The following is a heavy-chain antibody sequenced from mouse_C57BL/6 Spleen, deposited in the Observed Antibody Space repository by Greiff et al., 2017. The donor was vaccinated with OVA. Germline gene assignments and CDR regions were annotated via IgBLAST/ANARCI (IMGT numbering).Heavy chain of an antibody. J-gene: IGHJ4*01. V-gene: IGHV1-82*01. Sequence: VQRVESGPELVKPGASVKISCKASGYAFSSSWMNWVKQRPGKGLEWIGRIYPGDGDTNYNGKFKGKATLTADKSSSTAYMQLSSLTSEDSAVYFCARCYDYDRYYAMDYWGQGTSVTVSS. CDR2: IYPGDGDT. D-gene: IGHD2-4*01. CDR3: ARCYDYDRYYAMDY. CDR1: GYAFSSSW.